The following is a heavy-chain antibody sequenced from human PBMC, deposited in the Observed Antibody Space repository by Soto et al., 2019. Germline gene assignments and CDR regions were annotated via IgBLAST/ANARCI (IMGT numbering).Heavy chain of an antibody. CDR1: GGSITNYF. J-gene: IGHJ4*02. V-gene: IGHV4-59*01. D-gene: IGHD6-6*01. CDR3: ARDRVSASSGHFDS. CDR2: IYNSGSA. Sequence: SETLSLTCTVSGGSITNYFWSWIRQPPGKGLEWIGCIYNSGSANFNPSLKSRVTISIDTSKNQFSLKLSSVTAADTAIYYCARDRVSASSGHFDSWGRGTLVTVS.